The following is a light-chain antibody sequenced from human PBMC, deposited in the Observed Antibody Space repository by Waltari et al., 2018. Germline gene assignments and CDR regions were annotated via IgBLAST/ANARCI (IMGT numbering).Light chain of an antibody. CDR3: TSYEADCILV. Sequence: QSALTQIRSVSGSPGHSVTISCTGTSRDVGAYNYVSWYQQHPGKVPKLIVYDGTKRPSVGPYRIAASKSGNTASLTISGLHAEDEADYYCTSYEADCILVFGGGTKLTVL. J-gene: IGLJ3*02. CDR1: SRDVGAYNY. V-gene: IGLV2-11*01. CDR2: DGT.